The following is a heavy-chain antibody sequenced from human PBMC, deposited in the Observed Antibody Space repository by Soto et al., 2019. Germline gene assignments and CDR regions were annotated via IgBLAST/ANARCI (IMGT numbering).Heavy chain of an antibody. Sequence: EVQLVESGGGLVKPGGTLRVSCAAYGITFSNVWMTWVRQAPGKGLEWVGRIKSTTDGGTTDYGAPVRGRFTISRDDSKNTLHLQMNSLKTEDTAVYYCTTGRFSSSLYFDSWCQGTLGTVSS. V-gene: IGHV3-15*01. CDR1: GITFSNVW. CDR3: TTGRFSSSLYFDS. D-gene: IGHD6-6*01. CDR2: IKSTTDGGTT. J-gene: IGHJ4*02.